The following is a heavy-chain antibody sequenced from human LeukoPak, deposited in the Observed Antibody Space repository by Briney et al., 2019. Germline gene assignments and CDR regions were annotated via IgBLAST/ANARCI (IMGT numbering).Heavy chain of an antibody. Sequence: PGGSLRLSCAASGFTFSNYAMSWVRQAPGKGLEWVSGISGSGGSTYYADSVKGRFTISRDNSKNTLFLQMNSLRAEDTAVYYCAKEPYFYGSGFVSSGFDSWGQGTLVTVSS. CDR2: ISGSGGST. V-gene: IGHV3-23*01. CDR3: AKEPYFYGSGFVSSGFDS. J-gene: IGHJ4*02. D-gene: IGHD3-10*01. CDR1: GFTFSNYA.